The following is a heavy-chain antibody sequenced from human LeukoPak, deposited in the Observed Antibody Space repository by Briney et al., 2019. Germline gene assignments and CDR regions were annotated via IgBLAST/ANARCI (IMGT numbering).Heavy chain of an antibody. J-gene: IGHJ5*02. D-gene: IGHD3-9*01. CDR1: GGSFSSGGYS. CDR3: AREYYDILTGSTWFDP. CDR2: IYQGGST. Sequence: SQTLSLTCAVSGGSFSSGGYSWSWIRQPPGKGLVGIGYIYQGGSTHYNPSLKSRDNISVDRPKNQFSLKLRSVTAADTAVYYCAREYYDILTGSTWFDPWGQGTLVTVSS. V-gene: IGHV4-30-2*01.